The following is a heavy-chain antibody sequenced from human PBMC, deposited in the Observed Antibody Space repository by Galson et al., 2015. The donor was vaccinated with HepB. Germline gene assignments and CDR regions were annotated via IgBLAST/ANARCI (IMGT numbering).Heavy chain of an antibody. V-gene: IGHV3-23*01. CDR2: ISGSGGSA. D-gene: IGHD3-10*01. J-gene: IGHJ4*02. CDR1: GFTFSTYA. CDR3: TKDWSSYDY. Sequence: SLRLSCAASGFTFSTYAMNWVRQAPGKGLEWVSTISGSGGSAFYADSVKGHFAISRDNSKNTVYLQMNSLRVEDTAVYYCTKDWSSYDYWGQGTLVTVSS.